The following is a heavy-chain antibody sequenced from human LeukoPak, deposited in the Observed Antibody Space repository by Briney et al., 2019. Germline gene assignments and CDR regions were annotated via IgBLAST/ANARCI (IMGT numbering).Heavy chain of an antibody. J-gene: IGHJ5*02. D-gene: IGHD3-3*01. V-gene: IGHV4-39*07. CDR1: GGSISSSSYY. CDR2: IYYSGST. Sequence: SETLSLTCTVSGGSISSSSYYRGWIRQPPGKGLEWIGSIYYSGSTYYNPSLKSRVTISVDTSKNQFSLNLSSVTAADTAVYYCARSGSDTIFGVVIIGHWFDPWGQGTLVTVSS. CDR3: ARSGSDTIFGVVIIGHWFDP.